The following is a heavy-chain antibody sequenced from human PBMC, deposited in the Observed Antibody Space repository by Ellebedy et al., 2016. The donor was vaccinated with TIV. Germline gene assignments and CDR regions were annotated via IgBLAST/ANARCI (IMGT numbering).Heavy chain of an antibody. V-gene: IGHV3-9*01. CDR2: ISWNSGSI. Sequence: SLKISCAGSGFTFDDYAMHWVRQAPGKGLEWVSGISWNSGSIVYADSVRGRFTISRDNAKNSLYLQMNSLRAEDTAVYYCARGLTTGLLGFDYWGQGTLVTVSS. J-gene: IGHJ4*02. CDR1: GFTFDDYA. D-gene: IGHD4/OR15-4a*01. CDR3: ARGLTTGLLGFDY.